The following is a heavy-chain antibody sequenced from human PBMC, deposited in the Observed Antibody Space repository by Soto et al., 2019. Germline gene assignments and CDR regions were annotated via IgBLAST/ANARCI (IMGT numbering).Heavy chain of an antibody. Sequence: PSETLSLTCTVSGGSISSYYWSLIRQPPGKGLEWIGYIYYSGSTNYNPSLKSRVTISVDTSKNQFSLKLSSVTAADTAVYYCARQQGSNYCMDVWGKGTTVTVSS. CDR3: ARQQGSNYCMDV. CDR2: IYYSGST. V-gene: IGHV4-59*08. CDR1: GGSISSYY. D-gene: IGHD3-10*01. J-gene: IGHJ6*03.